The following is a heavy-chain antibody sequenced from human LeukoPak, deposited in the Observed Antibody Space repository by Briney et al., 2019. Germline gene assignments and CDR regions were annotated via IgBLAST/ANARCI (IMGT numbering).Heavy chain of an antibody. D-gene: IGHD5-12*01. CDR1: GGTFSSYA. V-gene: IGHV1-69*13. Sequence: SVKVSCKASGGTFSSYAISWVRQAPGQGLEWMGGIIPIFGTANYAQKFQSRVTITADESTSTAYMELSSLRSEDTAVYYCARGGYSGHDYFDYWGRGTLVTVSS. CDR3: ARGGYSGHDYFDY. CDR2: IIPIFGTA. J-gene: IGHJ4*02.